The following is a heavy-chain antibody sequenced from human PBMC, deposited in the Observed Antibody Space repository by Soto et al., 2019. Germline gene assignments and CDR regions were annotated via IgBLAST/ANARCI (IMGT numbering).Heavy chain of an antibody. Sequence: QVQLVQSGAEVKKPGASVKVSCKASGYTFTSYAMHWVRQAPGQRLEWMGWINAGNGNTKYSQKFQGRVTITRDTSASKAYMELSSRRAEDTAVYYCARDHGYYYYGSGSHNWVDPWGQGTLVTVSS. CDR3: ARDHGYYYYGSGSHNWVDP. J-gene: IGHJ5*02. D-gene: IGHD3-10*01. CDR1: GYTFTSYA. V-gene: IGHV1-3*01. CDR2: INAGNGNT.